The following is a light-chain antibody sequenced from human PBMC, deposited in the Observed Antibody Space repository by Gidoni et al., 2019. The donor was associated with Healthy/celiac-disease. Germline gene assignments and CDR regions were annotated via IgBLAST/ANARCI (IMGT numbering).Light chain of an antibody. CDR2: AAS. CDR3: QQSYSTPRT. CDR1: QSISSY. Sequence: DIQMTTSPSSLSASVGDRVTITCRASQSISSYLNWYQQKPGKAPKLLIYAASSLQSGVPSRFSGSGSGTDFTLTISSLQPEDFATYYCQQSYSTPRTFGQXTKVEIK. J-gene: IGKJ1*01. V-gene: IGKV1-39*01.